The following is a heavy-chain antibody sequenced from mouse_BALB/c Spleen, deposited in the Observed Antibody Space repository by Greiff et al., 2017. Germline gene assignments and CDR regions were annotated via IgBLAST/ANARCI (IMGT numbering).Heavy chain of an antibody. J-gene: IGHJ3*01. CDR1: GYTFSSYW. Sequence: VKLMESGAELMKPGASVKISCKATGYTFSSYWIEWIKQRPGHGLEWIGEILPGSGNTNYNEKFKAKATFTAHTSSNTAYMQLSSLTSEDSAVYYCASSLRQFAYWGQGTLVTVSA. V-gene: IGHV1-9*01. CDR2: ILPGSGNT. CDR3: ASSLRQFAY. D-gene: IGHD1-2*01.